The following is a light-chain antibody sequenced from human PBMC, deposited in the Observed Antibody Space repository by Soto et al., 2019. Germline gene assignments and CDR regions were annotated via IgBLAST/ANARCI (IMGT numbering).Light chain of an antibody. J-gene: IGKJ1*01. Sequence: EIVLTQSPGTLSLSPGERVTLSCRASQSVSSSYLAWYQQKPGQAPRLLIYGASSRATGIPDRFSGSGSGTDFTLTISRLEPEDFAEYYCQQYGTSRAFGQGTKVEIK. CDR2: GAS. CDR3: QQYGTSRA. V-gene: IGKV3-20*01. CDR1: QSVSSSY.